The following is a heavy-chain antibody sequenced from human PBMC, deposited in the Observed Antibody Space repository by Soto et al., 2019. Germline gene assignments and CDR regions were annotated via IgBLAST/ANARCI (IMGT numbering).Heavy chain of an antibody. Sequence: QVQLVESGGGVVQPGKSLRLSCAASGFAFSGYAMHWVRQAPGKGLEWVAIIWYDGSNTYYVDSVKGRFTISRDNSNNMVYLQMKSLRAEDTAVYYCARDLRTRHCDYWGQGTPVTVSS. D-gene: IGHD4-17*01. CDR3: ARDLRTRHCDY. V-gene: IGHV3-33*01. J-gene: IGHJ4*02. CDR1: GFAFSGYA. CDR2: IWYDGSNT.